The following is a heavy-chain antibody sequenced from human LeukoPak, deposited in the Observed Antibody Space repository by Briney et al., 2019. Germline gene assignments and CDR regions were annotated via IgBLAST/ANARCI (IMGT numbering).Heavy chain of an antibody. CDR3: ARATDSGSYSY. Sequence: ASVKVSCXASGYTFTSYDINWVRQANGQGLEWMEWMNPNSGNTGYAQKFQGRVTMTRNTSISTAYMELSSLRSEDTAVYYRARATDSGSYSYWGQGTLVTVSS. CDR1: GYTFTSYD. D-gene: IGHD1-26*01. CDR2: MNPNSGNT. V-gene: IGHV1-8*01. J-gene: IGHJ4*02.